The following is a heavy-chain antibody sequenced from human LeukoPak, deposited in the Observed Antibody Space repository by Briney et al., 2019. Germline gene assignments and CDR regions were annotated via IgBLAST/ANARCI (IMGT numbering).Heavy chain of an antibody. Sequence: SETLSLTCTVSGGSISSCAYYWSWLRQHPGRGLEWIGYIYYSGSTYSTPSLKSRITISVDTYKNQFSLKLSSVTAADTAVYYCARLNCSGGSCYSVDHWGQGTLVTVSS. CDR2: IYYSGST. CDR3: ARLNCSGGSCYSVDH. V-gene: IGHV4-31*03. D-gene: IGHD2-15*01. J-gene: IGHJ5*02. CDR1: GGSISSCAYY.